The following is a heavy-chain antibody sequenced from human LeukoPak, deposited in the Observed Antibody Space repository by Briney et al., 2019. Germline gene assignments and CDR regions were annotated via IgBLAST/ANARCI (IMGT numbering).Heavy chain of an antibody. D-gene: IGHD1-26*01. CDR3: ARDYRLTQIQY. CDR1: GGSISTSNYY. V-gene: IGHV4-39*07. J-gene: IGHJ1*01. Sequence: PSETLSLTCTVSGGSISTSNYYWGWIRQPPGKGLEWIGNIFYSGSTYYSPSLRSRVTISVDTSKNQFSLRLGSVTAADTAVYYCARDYRLTQIQYWGQGTLVTVSS. CDR2: IFYSGST.